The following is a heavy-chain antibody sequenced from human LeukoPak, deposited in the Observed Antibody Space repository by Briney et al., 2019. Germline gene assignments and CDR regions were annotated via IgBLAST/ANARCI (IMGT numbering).Heavy chain of an antibody. V-gene: IGHV3-23*01. CDR2: VEKTGGRA. J-gene: IGHJ4*02. D-gene: IGHD5-18*01. CDR3: AKQQGALIQQWYFDY. Sequence: GGSLRLSCAASGFKFRDYAMSWVRQAPGKGLEWVSTVEKTGGRAYYADSVKGRFTVSRDNSKNTLYLQMNSLRAKDTALYYCAKQQGALIQQWYFDYRGQGTLVTVSS. CDR1: GFKFRDYA.